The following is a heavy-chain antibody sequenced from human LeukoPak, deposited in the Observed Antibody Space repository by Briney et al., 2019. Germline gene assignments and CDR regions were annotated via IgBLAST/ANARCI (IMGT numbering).Heavy chain of an antibody. J-gene: IGHJ3*02. CDR1: GGTISSYY. CDR2: IDYSGST. V-gene: IGHV4-59*01. Sequence: SETLSLTCTVSGGTISSYYWSWIRQPPGKGLEWIGYIDYSGSTNYNPSLKSRVTISVDTSKNQFSLKLSSVTAADTAVYYCARVFSSSWLDAFDIWGQGTMVTVSS. CDR3: ARVFSSSWLDAFDI. D-gene: IGHD6-13*01.